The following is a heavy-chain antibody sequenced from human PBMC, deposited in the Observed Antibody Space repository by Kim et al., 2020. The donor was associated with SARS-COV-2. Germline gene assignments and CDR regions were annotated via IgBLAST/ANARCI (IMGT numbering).Heavy chain of an antibody. V-gene: IGHV3-23*01. CDR3: AKSDCGGDNCYLINY. CDR1: GFTFSDHA. D-gene: IGHD2-15*01. CDR2: ISGSGGTT. J-gene: IGHJ4*02. Sequence: GGSLRLSCAASGFTFSDHAMNWVRQAPGRGLEWVSGISGSGGTTYYADSVQGRSTISRDNSRNTLFLLIHGLRDEDTAIYYCAKSDCGGDNCYLINYWGRGTLVTVSS.